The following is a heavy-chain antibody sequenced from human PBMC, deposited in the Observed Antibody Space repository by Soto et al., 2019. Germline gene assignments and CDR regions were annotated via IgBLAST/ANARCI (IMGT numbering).Heavy chain of an antibody. Sequence: GESLKISCKTSGYSFTSYWIIWVRQMPGKGLEWMGRIDPSDSYTNYNPSFEGQVTVSADESISTAYLQWNTLKASDTAMYYCVRPNFGALTHFDFWGQGTLVTVSS. D-gene: IGHD3-16*01. CDR3: VRPNFGALTHFDF. J-gene: IGHJ4*02. CDR1: GYSFTSYW. CDR2: IDPSDSYT. V-gene: IGHV5-10-1*04.